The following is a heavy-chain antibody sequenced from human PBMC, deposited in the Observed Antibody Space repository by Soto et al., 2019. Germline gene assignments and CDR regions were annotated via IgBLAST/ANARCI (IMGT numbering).Heavy chain of an antibody. CDR2: VNPSGGHT. V-gene: IGHV1-46*01. Sequence: QVQLMQSGAEVKKPGASVKVSCKAAGDTFTDYYIHWVRQAPGQGLQGKGTVNPSGGHTTYAQHFLGRVTMTRDTSTSALYMELTSLTSDDTAIYYCVRGGHVVVVTAALDYWGQGTLVTVSS. D-gene: IGHD2-21*02. CDR3: VRGGHVVVVTAALDY. CDR1: GDTFTDYY. J-gene: IGHJ4*02.